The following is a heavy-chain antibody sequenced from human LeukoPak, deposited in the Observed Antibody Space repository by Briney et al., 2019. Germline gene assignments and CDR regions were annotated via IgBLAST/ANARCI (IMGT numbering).Heavy chain of an antibody. D-gene: IGHD2-21*02. J-gene: IGHJ4*02. CDR1: GYSITTHW. Sequence: GASLKISCQGFGYSITTHWIGWAREMPGKGLEWMGIIYPGDSDTRYSPSFQGQVTISADKSISTAYLQWSSLKASDSAMYYCARSWVTGYGTVLDYWGQGTLVTVSS. CDR3: ARSWVTGYGTVLDY. V-gene: IGHV5-51*01. CDR2: IYPGDSDT.